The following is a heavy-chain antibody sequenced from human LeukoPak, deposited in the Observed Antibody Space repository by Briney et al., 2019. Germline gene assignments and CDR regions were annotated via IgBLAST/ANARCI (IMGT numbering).Heavy chain of an antibody. J-gene: IGHJ4*02. Sequence: KPGGSLRLSCAASGFTFSDYYMSWIRQAPGKGLEWVSYISSSGSTIYYADSMKGRFTISRDNAKNSLYLQMNSLRAEDTAVYYCARDPTGPEGRDSGSYYWGQGTLVTVSS. CDR3: ARDPTGPEGRDSGSYY. CDR1: GFTFSDYY. D-gene: IGHD1-26*01. V-gene: IGHV3-11*01. CDR2: ISSSGSTI.